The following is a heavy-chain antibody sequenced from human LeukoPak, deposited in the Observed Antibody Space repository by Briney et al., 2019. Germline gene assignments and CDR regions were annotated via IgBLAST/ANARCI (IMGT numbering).Heavy chain of an antibody. D-gene: IGHD6-13*01. V-gene: IGHV4-39*01. CDR1: GDSTRSGTYS. CDR2: ISYTGST. CDR3: ARHAGGIAASGTRPFDY. Sequence: SETLSLTCSVSGDSTRSGTYSWGWIRQPPGKGLEWIGSISYTGSTYYNPSLKSRVTISVDTSKNQFPLKMSSVTAADTAVYYCARHAGGIAASGTRPFDYWGQGTQVTVSS. J-gene: IGHJ4*02.